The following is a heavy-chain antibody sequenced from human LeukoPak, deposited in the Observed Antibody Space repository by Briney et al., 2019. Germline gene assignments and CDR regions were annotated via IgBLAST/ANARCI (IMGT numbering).Heavy chain of an antibody. J-gene: IGHJ4*02. V-gene: IGHV1-18*01. CDR2: ISAYNGNT. CDR3: ARGSPIDREVEMASILYYFDY. CDR1: GYTFTSYG. Sequence: ASVKVSCKASGYTFTSYGIRWVRQAPGQGLEWMGWISAYNGNTNYAQKLQGRVTMTTDTSTSTAYMELRSLRSDDTAVYYCARGSPIDREVEMASILYYFDYWGQGTLVTVSS. D-gene: IGHD5-24*01.